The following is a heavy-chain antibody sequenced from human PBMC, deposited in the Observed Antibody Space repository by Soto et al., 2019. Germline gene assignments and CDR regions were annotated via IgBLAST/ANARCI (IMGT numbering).Heavy chain of an antibody. CDR2: IKSKAYGGTA. V-gene: IGHV3-15*07. J-gene: IGHJ4*02. Sequence: EVQLVESGGGLVKPGGSLRLSCAASGFTFSDAWMNWARQAPGKGLEWVGRIKSKAYGGTADYSAPVRGRFTISRDDSTATMYLQMNSLATEDTGVYYCTSHDATEQNFVPYWGQGTLVTVSS. CDR1: GFTFSDAW. D-gene: IGHD1-7*01. CDR3: TSHDATEQNFVPY.